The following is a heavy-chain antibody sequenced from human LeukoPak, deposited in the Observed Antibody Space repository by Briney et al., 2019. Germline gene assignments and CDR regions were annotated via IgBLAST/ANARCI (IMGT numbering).Heavy chain of an antibody. V-gene: IGHV3-30*02. J-gene: IGHJ6*03. CDR1: GFTFSSYG. CDR2: IQNDGSNE. D-gene: IGHD1-1*01. CDR3: ARVKTGNWLSRGYYYMDV. Sequence: PGGSLRLSCAASGFTFSSYGMHWVRQAPGKGLEWVAYIQNDGSNEQYADSVKGRFSISRDSSKNILYLQMNSLRAEDTAVYYCARVKTGNWLSRGYYYMDVWGKGTTVTVSS.